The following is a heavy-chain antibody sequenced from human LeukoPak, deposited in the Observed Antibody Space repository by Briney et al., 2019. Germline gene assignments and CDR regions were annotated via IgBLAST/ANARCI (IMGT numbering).Heavy chain of an antibody. CDR1: GFTFSSYA. Sequence: GGSLRLSCAASGFTFSSYAMSWVRQAPGKGLEWVSAISGSGGSTYYADSVKGRFTTSRDNSKNTLYLQMNSLRAEDTAVYYCAKDASYYDSSGYYYYWGQGTLVTVSS. D-gene: IGHD3-22*01. V-gene: IGHV3-23*01. CDR3: AKDASYYDSSGYYYY. CDR2: ISGSGGST. J-gene: IGHJ4*02.